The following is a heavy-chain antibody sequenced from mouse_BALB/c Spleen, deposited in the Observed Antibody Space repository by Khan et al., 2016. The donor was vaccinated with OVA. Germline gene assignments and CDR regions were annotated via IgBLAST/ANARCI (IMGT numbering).Heavy chain of an antibody. CDR3: TRWATWFFDV. D-gene: IGHD3-1*01. CDR1: GYTFTNYW. CDR2: IYPTGYYT. Sequence: QVQLQQSGNELIRPGTSVKMSCKASGYTFTNYWLGWVKQRPGHGLELIGDIYPTGYYTNYNEKFKDKATLTVDTSSNTAYMQLSSLTSEDSAVYFCTRWATWFFDVWGAGTTVTVSS. V-gene: IGHV1-63*02. J-gene: IGHJ1*01.